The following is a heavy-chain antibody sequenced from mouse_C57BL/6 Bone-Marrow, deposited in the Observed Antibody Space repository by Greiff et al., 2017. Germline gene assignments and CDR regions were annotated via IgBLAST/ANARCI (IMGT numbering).Heavy chain of an antibody. Sequence: VQLQQPGAELVMPGASVKLSCKASGYTFTSYWMHWVKQRPGQGLEWIGEIDPSDSYTNYNQKFKGKSTLTVDKSSSTAYMQLSSLTSEDSAVYYCASHYYGSSYWYFDVWGTGTTVTGSS. CDR3: ASHYYGSSYWYFDV. CDR1: GYTFTSYW. CDR2: IDPSDSYT. D-gene: IGHD1-1*01. J-gene: IGHJ1*03. V-gene: IGHV1-69*01.